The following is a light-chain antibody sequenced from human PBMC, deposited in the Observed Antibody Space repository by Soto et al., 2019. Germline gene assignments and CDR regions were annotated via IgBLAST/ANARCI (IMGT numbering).Light chain of an antibody. CDR3: QQYGMSPIT. CDR1: QIVSRGY. CDR2: DAS. J-gene: IGKJ5*01. V-gene: IGKV3-20*01. Sequence: EIVLPQSTCTLSLSPGERATLSCGASQIVSRGYLAWYQLKNGQPPRLVVYDASTRATGIPDRFSASWYGTDFNLTISGLDPEDFAVYYCQQYGMSPITFGQGTRLEIK.